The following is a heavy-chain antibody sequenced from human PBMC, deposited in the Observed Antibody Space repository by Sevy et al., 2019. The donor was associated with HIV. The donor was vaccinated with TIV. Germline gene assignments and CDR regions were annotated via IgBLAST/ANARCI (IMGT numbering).Heavy chain of an antibody. J-gene: IGHJ6*02. CDR2: ISWNSGSI. CDR1: GFTFDDYA. V-gene: IGHV3-9*01. CDR3: AKAIIGYSSSWSYYYYYGMDV. D-gene: IGHD6-13*01. Sequence: GGSLRLSCAASGFTFDDYAMHWVRQAPGKGLEWVSGISWNSGSIGYADSVKGRFTISRDNAKNSLYLQMNSLRAEDTALYYFAKAIIGYSSSWSYYYYYGMDVWGQGTTVTVSS.